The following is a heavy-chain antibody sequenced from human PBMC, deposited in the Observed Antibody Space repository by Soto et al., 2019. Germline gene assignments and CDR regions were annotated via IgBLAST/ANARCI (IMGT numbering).Heavy chain of an antibody. D-gene: IGHD4-4*01. J-gene: IGHJ4*02. CDR3: VKEKLYSNYEYYFDS. Sequence: SLRLSCAASGFSFRNYAMHWVRRVPGKGLEWVSGISWHSGTIGYADPVRGRFTISRDNAKNSLYLQMNSLRPEDTALYYCVKEKLYSNYEYYFDSWGQGTLVTVSS. CDR2: ISWHSGTI. V-gene: IGHV3-9*01. CDR1: GFSFRNYA.